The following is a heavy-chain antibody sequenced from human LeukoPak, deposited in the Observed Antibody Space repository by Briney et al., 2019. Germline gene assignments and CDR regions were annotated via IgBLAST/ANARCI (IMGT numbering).Heavy chain of an antibody. D-gene: IGHD5-18*01. CDR3: ARDRDTWIQLVGDAFDI. J-gene: IGHJ3*02. V-gene: IGHV3-48*01. CDR2: ISSSSSTI. Sequence: GGSLRLSCAASGFTFSSYSMNWVRQAPGKGLEWVSYISSSSSTIYYADSVKGRFTISRDNAKNSLYLQMNSLRAEDTAVYYCARDRDTWIQLVGDAFDIWGQGTMVTVSS. CDR1: GFTFSSYS.